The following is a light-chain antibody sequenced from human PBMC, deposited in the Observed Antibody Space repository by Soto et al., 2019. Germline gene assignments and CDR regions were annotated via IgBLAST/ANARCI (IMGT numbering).Light chain of an antibody. CDR2: GAS. Sequence: EIVLTQSPGTLSLSPGERATLSCRASQSVSSSYLAWYQQRPGQAPRLLIYGASIRATGIPDRFSGRGSGTDFTLTISRLEPEDFVVYYCQQYGNSPRWTFGQGTKVELK. V-gene: IGKV3-20*01. J-gene: IGKJ1*01. CDR3: QQYGNSPRWT. CDR1: QSVSSSY.